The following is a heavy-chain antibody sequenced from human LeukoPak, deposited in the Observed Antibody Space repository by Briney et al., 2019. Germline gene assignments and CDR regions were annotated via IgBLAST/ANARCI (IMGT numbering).Heavy chain of an antibody. CDR1: GGSISSGGYY. D-gene: IGHD3-22*01. CDR2: IYHSGST. V-gene: IGHV4-30-2*01. J-gene: IGHJ4*02. Sequence: SETLSLTCTVSGGSISSGGYYWSWIRQPPGKGLEWIGYIYHSGSTYYNPSLKSRVTISVDRSKNQFSLKLSSVTAADTAVYYCASFRHYYDSSGYYYWYYFDYWGQGTLVTVSS. CDR3: ASFRHYYDSSGYYYWYYFDY.